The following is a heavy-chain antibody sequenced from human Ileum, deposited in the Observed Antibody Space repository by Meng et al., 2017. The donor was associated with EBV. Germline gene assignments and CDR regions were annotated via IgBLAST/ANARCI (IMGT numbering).Heavy chain of an antibody. CDR1: EFTFSAYW. J-gene: IGHJ4*02. CDR3: ARDFDSGTGY. Sequence: VELVECGGGVVRPGGSLRLSCAASEFTFSAYWIHWVRQAPGKGLVWVSRISPDGDTTHYADFVKGRFTISRDNAKNTLYLQMNSLRAEDTALYYCARDFDSGTGYWGQGILVTVSS. CDR2: ISPDGDTT. D-gene: IGHD5-12*01. V-gene: IGHV3-74*01.